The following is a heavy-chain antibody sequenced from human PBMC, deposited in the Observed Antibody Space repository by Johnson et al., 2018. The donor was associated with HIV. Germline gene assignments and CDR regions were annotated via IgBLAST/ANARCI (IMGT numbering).Heavy chain of an antibody. CDR3: ATCRVPAAMFDALDI. J-gene: IGHJ3*02. CDR2: ISYDAGNK. V-gene: IGHV3-30*03. D-gene: IGHD2-2*01. Sequence: QVQLVESGGGLIQPGGSLRLSCAASGFTVSSNYMSWVRQAPGKGLEWVAVISYDAGNKYYADSVKGRFTISRDNSKNTLYLQMNSLRPEDTAVYYCATCRVPAAMFDALDIWGQGTMVTVSS. CDR1: GFTVSSNY.